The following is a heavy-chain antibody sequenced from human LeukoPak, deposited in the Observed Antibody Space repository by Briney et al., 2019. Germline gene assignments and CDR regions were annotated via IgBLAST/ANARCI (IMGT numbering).Heavy chain of an antibody. CDR2: IRYDGSNK. D-gene: IGHD4-17*01. V-gene: IGHV3-30*02. J-gene: IGHJ4*02. CDR1: GFTFSTYG. Sequence: GGSLRLSCAASGFTFSTYGMHWVRQAPGKGLEWVAFIRYDGSNKYYADSVKGRFTISRDNSKNTLYLQMDSLRAEDTAVYYCAKDNYDYGDYDGGDYWGQGTLVTVSS. CDR3: AKDNYDYGDYDGGDY.